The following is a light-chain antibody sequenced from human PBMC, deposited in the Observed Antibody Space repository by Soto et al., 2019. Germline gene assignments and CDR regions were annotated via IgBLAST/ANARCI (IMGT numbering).Light chain of an antibody. CDR1: NSNIGSNT. Sequence: QSVLTQPPSASGTPGQRVTISCSGSNSNIGSNTVNWYQQLPGTSPKLLIYYDNLRPEGAPDRISGSKSGTSASQAISGLQSDDEADYYCAAWDDSLNGRVFGTGTKLTVL. V-gene: IGLV1-44*01. J-gene: IGLJ1*01. CDR2: YDN. CDR3: AAWDDSLNGRV.